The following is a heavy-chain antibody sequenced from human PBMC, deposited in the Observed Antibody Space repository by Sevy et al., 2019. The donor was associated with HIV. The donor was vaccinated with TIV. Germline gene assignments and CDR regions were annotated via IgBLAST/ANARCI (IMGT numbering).Heavy chain of an antibody. CDR3: AKDFTGYNGMDV. Sequence: CLRLSCVVSGISFTTSGMHWVRQAPGKGLERVAVISYHGRDKFYAESVKGRSTISRDNSKNMLYLQMNSLRTEDTAVYHCAKDFTGYNGMDVWGQGTKVTVSS. CDR1: GISFTTSG. D-gene: IGHD3-9*01. V-gene: IGHV3-30*18. CDR2: ISYHGRDK. J-gene: IGHJ6*02.